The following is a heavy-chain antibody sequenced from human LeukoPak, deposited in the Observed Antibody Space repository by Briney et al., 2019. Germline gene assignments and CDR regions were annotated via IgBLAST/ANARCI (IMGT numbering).Heavy chain of an antibody. CDR2: IRGNGET. J-gene: IGHJ4*02. V-gene: IGHV3-23*01. CDR1: GLSFSSFA. Sequence: PGGSLRLSCAASGLSFSSFAMSWVRQGPARGLEWVSSIRGNGETFCADSVKGRFTLSSDSSRNTVYFQLNNLRVEDTAIYYCAKASWASSTDAVRWGQGTLVTVSS. D-gene: IGHD3-16*01. CDR3: AKASWASSTDAVR.